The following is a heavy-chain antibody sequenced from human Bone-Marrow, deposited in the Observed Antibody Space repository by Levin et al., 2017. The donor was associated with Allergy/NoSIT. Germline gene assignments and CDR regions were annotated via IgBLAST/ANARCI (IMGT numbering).Heavy chain of an antibody. CDR1: GYTFTGYY. V-gene: IGHV1-2*02. CDR2: INPNSGGT. J-gene: IGHJ6*02. CDR3: AREKDGRFTNTFKGMDV. Sequence: GGSLRLSCKASGYTFTGYYMHWVRQAPGQEPEWMGWINPNSGGTNYAQKFRGRVTMTRDMSISTAYMQLSSLRSDDTAVYYCAREKDGRFTNTFKGMDVWGLGTTVTVSS. D-gene: IGHD3-16*01.